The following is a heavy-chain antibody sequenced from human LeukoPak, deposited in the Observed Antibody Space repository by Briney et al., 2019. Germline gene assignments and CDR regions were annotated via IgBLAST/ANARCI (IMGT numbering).Heavy chain of an antibody. CDR2: INAGNGNT. Sequence: GGSLRLSCAASGYTFTSYAMHWVRQAPGQRLEWMGWINAGNGNTKYSQKFQGRVTITRDTSASTAYMELSSLRSEDTAVYYCARGPWIRGDGRPYGMDVWGQGTTVTVSS. CDR1: GYTFTSYA. V-gene: IGHV1-3*01. CDR3: ARGPWIRGDGRPYGMDV. D-gene: IGHD4-17*01. J-gene: IGHJ6*02.